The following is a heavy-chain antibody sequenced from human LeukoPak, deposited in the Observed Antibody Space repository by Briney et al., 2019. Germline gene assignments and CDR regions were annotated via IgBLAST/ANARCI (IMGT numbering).Heavy chain of an antibody. CDR1: EYSFVTYW. Sequence: GESLKISCKGSEYSFVTYWIGWVRQMPGQGLEWMGIIFPGDSDTRYSPSFQGQVTISADKSISTAYLQWSSLKTSDTAIYYCASEYCSGGNCYFDYWGQGTLVTVSS. D-gene: IGHD2-15*01. J-gene: IGHJ4*02. CDR2: IFPGDSDT. CDR3: ASEYCSGGNCYFDY. V-gene: IGHV5-51*01.